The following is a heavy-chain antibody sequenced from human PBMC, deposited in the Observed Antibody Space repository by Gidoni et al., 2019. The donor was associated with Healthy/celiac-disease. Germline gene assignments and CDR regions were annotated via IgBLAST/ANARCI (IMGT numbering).Heavy chain of an antibody. D-gene: IGHD3-22*01. CDR2: SYTSGST. J-gene: IGHJ6*02. Sequence: QVQLQKSGPGLVKPSQTLSLTCTVPVCSISRGCYCCRCLRQPAGRGLEWIGRSYTSGSTNYNPLLKSRVTISVDTSKNQFSLKLSSVTAADTAVYYCAREEPAYYDSSGYYAYYYDGMDVGGQGTTVTVSS. V-gene: IGHV4-61*02. CDR3: AREEPAYYDSSGYYAYYYDGMDV. CDR1: VCSISRGCYC.